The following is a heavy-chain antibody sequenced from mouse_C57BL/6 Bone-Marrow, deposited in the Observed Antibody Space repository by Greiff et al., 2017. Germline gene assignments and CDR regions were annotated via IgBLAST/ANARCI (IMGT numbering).Heavy chain of an antibody. CDR2: INPSTGGT. Sequence: EVQLQQSGPELVKPGASVKISCKASGYSFTGYYMNWVKQSPEKSLEWIGEINPSTGGTIYNQKFKAKATLTVDKSSSTAYMQLKSLTSEDSAVYYCASRGAAQAFDYWGQGTTLTVSS. V-gene: IGHV1-42*01. J-gene: IGHJ2*01. D-gene: IGHD3-2*02. CDR1: GYSFTGYY. CDR3: ASRGAAQAFDY.